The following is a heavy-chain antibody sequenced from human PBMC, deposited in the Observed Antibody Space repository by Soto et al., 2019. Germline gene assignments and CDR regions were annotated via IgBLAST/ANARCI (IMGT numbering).Heavy chain of an antibody. J-gene: IGHJ4*02. CDR3: ARRSSRTKDLDY. V-gene: IGHV4-39*01. Sequence: SETLSLTCTVSGGSISSSSYYWGWIRQPPGNGLEWIGSIYYSGSTYYNPSLKSRVTISVDTSKNQFSLKLSSVTAADTAVYYCARRSSRTKDLDYWGQGTLVTVSS. CDR1: GGSISSSSYY. CDR2: IYYSGST.